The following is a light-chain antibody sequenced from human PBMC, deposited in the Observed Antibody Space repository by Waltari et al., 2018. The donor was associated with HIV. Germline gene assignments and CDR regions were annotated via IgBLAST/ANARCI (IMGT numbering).Light chain of an antibody. V-gene: IGLV1-40*03. J-gene: IGLJ2*01. CDR3: QSYDTSLSAWV. CDR2: QNK. Sequence: QSVLTQPPSISGAPGQRITVSCSGTSSNIGAGYDVPWYQQLPGTAPKLLLYQNKNRPSGVPDRVSAAKSDASASLAITGLQAADEGDYFCQSYDTSLSAWVFGGGTRLTVL. CDR1: SSNIGAGYD.